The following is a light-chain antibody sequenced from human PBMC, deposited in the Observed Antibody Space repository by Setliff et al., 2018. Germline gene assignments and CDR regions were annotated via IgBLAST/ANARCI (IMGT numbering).Light chain of an antibody. Sequence: QSALTQPPPASGSPGQSVTISCTGTSSDVGGYKFVSWYQHHPGKAPKLIIYEVNKRPSGVPDRFSGSKSGNTASLTVSGLQAEDEADYYCSSYAGSNNFCVFGTGTKVTVL. J-gene: IGLJ1*01. V-gene: IGLV2-8*01. CDR1: SSDVGGYKF. CDR2: EVN. CDR3: SSYAGSNNFCV.